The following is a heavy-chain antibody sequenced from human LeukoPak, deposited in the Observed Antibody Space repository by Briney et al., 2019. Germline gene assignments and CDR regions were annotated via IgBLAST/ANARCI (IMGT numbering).Heavy chain of an antibody. CDR2: IRYDGSNK. V-gene: IGHV3-30*02. CDR3: ARERDYGDYQFDY. D-gene: IGHD4-17*01. CDR1: GFTFSSYG. Sequence: GGSLRLSCAASGFTFSSYGMHWVRQAPGKGLEWVAFIRYDGSNKYYADSVKGRFTISRDNSKNTLYLQMNSLRAEDTAVYYCARERDYGDYQFDYWGQGTLVTVSS. J-gene: IGHJ4*02.